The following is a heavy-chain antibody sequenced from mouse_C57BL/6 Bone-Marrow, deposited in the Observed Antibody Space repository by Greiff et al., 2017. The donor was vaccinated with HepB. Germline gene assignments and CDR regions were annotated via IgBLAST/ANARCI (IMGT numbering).Heavy chain of an antibody. CDR2: ISDGGSYT. V-gene: IGHV5-4*01. CDR1: GFTFSSYA. Sequence: DVHLVESGGGLVKPGGSLKLSCAASGFTFSSYAMSWVRQTPEKRLEWVATISDGGSYTYYPDNVKGRFTISRDNAKNNLYLQMSHLKSEDTAMYYCARSYGNSGMDYWGQGTSVTVSS. D-gene: IGHD2-1*01. CDR3: ARSYGNSGMDY. J-gene: IGHJ4*01.